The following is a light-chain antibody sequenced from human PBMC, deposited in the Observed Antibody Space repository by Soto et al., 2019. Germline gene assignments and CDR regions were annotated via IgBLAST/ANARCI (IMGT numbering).Light chain of an antibody. V-gene: IGKV1-9*01. J-gene: IGKJ1*01. CDR3: QQFNSFPRT. Sequence: DIQLTLFPSFLSASVGDRGAITFRASQGISNYLAWYRQTPGKAPKLLIYAASTLQSGVPSRFSGSGSGTGFTLAISSLQPEDFATYYCQQFNSFPRTFGQGTKVDI. CDR2: AAS. CDR1: QGISNY.